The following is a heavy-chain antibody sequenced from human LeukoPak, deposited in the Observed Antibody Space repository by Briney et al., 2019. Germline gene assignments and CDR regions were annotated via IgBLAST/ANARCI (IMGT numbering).Heavy chain of an antibody. D-gene: IGHD1-26*01. J-gene: IGHJ4*02. Sequence: PGGSLRLSCAASGFTFSSYSMNWVRQAPGKGLEWVSSISSSSSYIYYADSVKGRFTISRDNSKNTLYLQMNSLRAEDTAVYYCAKESIVGALYLDYWGQGTLVTVPS. CDR2: ISSSSSYI. V-gene: IGHV3-21*04. CDR3: AKESIVGALYLDY. CDR1: GFTFSSYS.